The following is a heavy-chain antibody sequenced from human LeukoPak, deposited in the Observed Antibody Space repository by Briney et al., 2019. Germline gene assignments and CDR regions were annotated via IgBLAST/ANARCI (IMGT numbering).Heavy chain of an antibody. CDR3: ARGPRQSDY. Sequence: GGSLRLSCAASGFTFSSYAMHWVRQAPGKGLEWVAVISYDGSNKYYADSVKGRFTISRDNSKNTLYLQMNSLRAEDTAVYYCARGPRQSDYWGQGTLVTVSS. V-gene: IGHV3-30-3*01. CDR1: GFTFSSYA. J-gene: IGHJ4*02. CDR2: ISYDGSNK.